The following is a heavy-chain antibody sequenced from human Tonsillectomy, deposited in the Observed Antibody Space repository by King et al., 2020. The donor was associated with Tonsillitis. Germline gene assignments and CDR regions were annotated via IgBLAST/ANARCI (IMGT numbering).Heavy chain of an antibody. J-gene: IGHJ3*02. CDR3: AKDRAGSGNYLSSAFDI. CDR2: ISGSGVTT. V-gene: IGHV3-23*04. Sequence: VQLVESGGGLVQPGGSLRLACAASGFTFSSYAMSWVRQAPGKGLEWVLAISGSGVTTYYADSVKGRFTISRDNSKNTLYLQMNSLRAEDTAIYYCAKDRAGSGNYLSSAFDIWGQGTVVTVSS. D-gene: IGHD1-26*01. CDR1: GFTFSSYA.